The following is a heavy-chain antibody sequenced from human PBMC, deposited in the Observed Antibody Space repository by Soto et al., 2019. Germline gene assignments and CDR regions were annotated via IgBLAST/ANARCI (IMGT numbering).Heavy chain of an antibody. CDR3: VLGGLETGYYRDMDY. CDR1: GYTFKNYG. J-gene: IGHJ4*02. Sequence: QDHLVQSGGEVKKPGASAKVSCKASGYTFKNYGINWVRQAPGRGLEWVAWISAYNGDTSYAQYLQGRVTVTTETLTNTAYMELRSLRPDDTAVYFCVLGGLETGYYRDMDYWGQGTLVSVSS. CDR2: ISAYNGDT. V-gene: IGHV1-18*04. D-gene: IGHD3-9*01.